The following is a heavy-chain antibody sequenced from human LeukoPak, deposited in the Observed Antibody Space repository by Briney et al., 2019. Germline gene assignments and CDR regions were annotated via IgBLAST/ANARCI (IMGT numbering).Heavy chain of an antibody. CDR3: ARHRIRDFWSGYYSPSYYYGMDV. Sequence: SETLSLTCTVSGGSISSYYWSWIRQPPGKGLEWIGYIYYSGSTNCNPSLKSRVTISVDTSKNQFSLKLSSVTAADTAVYYCARHRIRDFWSGYYSPSYYYGMDVWGQGTTVTVSS. J-gene: IGHJ6*02. V-gene: IGHV4-59*08. CDR2: IYYSGST. D-gene: IGHD3-3*01. CDR1: GGSISSYY.